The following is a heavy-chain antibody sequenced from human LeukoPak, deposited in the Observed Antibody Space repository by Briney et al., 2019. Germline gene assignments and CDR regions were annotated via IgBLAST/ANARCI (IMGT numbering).Heavy chain of an antibody. CDR1: GFTFSDYY. Sequence: PGGSLRLSCAASGFTFSDYYMSWLRQAPGKGLEWVSYISSSGSTIYYADSVKGRFTISRDNAKNSLYLQMNSLRAEDTAVYYCARVTYYYDSSGYYHFDQWGQGTLVAVSS. J-gene: IGHJ4*02. D-gene: IGHD3-22*01. CDR3: ARVTYYYDSSGYYHFDQ. V-gene: IGHV3-11*04. CDR2: ISSSGSTI.